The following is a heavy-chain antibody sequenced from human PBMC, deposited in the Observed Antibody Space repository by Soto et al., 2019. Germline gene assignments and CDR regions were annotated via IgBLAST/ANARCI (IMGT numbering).Heavy chain of an antibody. D-gene: IGHD2-21*01. J-gene: IGHJ2*01. CDR1: GYSFVNFF. V-gene: IGHV1-2*06. CDR2: VNPKRGGT. CDR3: ARDSGIPGRIWYFDI. Sequence: QVQLVQSGAEVKKPGASVRVSCKTYGYSFVNFFLHWVRQAPGQGPEWMGLVNPKRGGTEYAPNFQGRVTMTRDTSINTVYLDLSGLTSDDTAVYYCARDSGIPGRIWYFDIWGRGTLVTVSP.